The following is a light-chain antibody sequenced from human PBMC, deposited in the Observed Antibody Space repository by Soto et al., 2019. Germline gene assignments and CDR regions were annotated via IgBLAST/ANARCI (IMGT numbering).Light chain of an antibody. J-gene: IGKJ5*01. V-gene: IGKV3-20*01. CDR3: QQYGSSIT. CDR1: QSVSSSY. CDR2: GAS. Sequence: EIVLTQSPGTLSLSPGERATLSCRASQSVSSSYLAWYQQKPGQAPRLLIYGASSRATGIPDRFSGSGSGTDFTLTISRLEPEDLAVYYCQQYGSSITLGQGTRLEIK.